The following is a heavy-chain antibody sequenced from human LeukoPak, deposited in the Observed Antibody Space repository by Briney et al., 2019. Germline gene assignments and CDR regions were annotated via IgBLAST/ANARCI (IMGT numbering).Heavy chain of an antibody. J-gene: IGHJ2*01. Sequence: PGGSLKLSCAASGFTFSNYLMNWVRQTPGKGLEWLACITGRSDAIYYADSVRGRFTVSRDNAKNSLYLQMNSLRAEDTAVYYCARVYSGSWYFDLWGRGTLVTVSS. CDR1: GFTFSNYL. D-gene: IGHD5-12*01. V-gene: IGHV3-48*01. CDR2: ITGRSDAI. CDR3: ARVYSGSWYFDL.